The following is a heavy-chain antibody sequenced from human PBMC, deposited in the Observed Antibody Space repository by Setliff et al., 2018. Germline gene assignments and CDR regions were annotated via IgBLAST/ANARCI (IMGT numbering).Heavy chain of an antibody. J-gene: IGHJ4*02. CDR1: GGTFSSYG. CDR3: ARAPLESGYNYGQGHYFDY. Sequence: ASVKVSCKASGGTFSSYGISWVRQAPGQGLEWMGIINPSGGLTRYAQKFQGKVTMTRDTSTSTVYMELSSLRSEDTAVYYCARAPLESGYNYGQGHYFDYWGQGTLVTVSS. V-gene: IGHV1-46*01. CDR2: INPSGGLT. D-gene: IGHD5-18*01.